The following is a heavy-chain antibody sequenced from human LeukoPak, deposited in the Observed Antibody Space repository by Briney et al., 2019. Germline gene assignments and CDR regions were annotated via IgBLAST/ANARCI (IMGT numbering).Heavy chain of an antibody. CDR1: GGSISSYY. CDR3: ARQDYGSGSYYNPDNWFDP. V-gene: IGHV4-4*07. D-gene: IGHD3-10*01. CDR2: IYTSGST. Sequence: SETLSLTCTVSGGSISSYYWSWIRQPAGKGLEWIGRIYTSGSTNYNPSLKSRVTMSVDTSKNQFSLKLSSVTAADTAVYYCARQDYGSGSYYNPDNWFDPWGQGTLVTVSS. J-gene: IGHJ5*02.